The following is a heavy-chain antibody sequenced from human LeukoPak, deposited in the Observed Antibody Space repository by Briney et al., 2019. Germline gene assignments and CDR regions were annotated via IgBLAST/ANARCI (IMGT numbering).Heavy chain of an antibody. CDR1: GFTFSSYA. J-gene: IGHJ4*02. V-gene: IGHV3-48*03. CDR3: GGGYYYDSSGYYSDH. D-gene: IGHD3-22*01. CDR2: ISGSGSTI. Sequence: PGGSLRLSCAGSGFTFSSYAMNWVRQAPGKGLEWVSYISGSGSTIYYADSVKGRFTISRDNAKNSLYLQMNSLRAEDTAVYYCGGGYYYDSSGYYSDHWGQGTLVTVSS.